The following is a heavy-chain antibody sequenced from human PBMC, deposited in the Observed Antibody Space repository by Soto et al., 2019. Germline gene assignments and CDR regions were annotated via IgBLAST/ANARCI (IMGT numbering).Heavy chain of an antibody. V-gene: IGHV3-23*01. D-gene: IGHD3-3*01. CDR2: ISGSGGST. CDR1: GFTFSSYA. J-gene: IGHJ6*02. Sequence: PGGSLRLSCAASGFTFSSYAMSWVRQAPGKGLEWVSAISGSGGSTYYADSVKGRFTISRDNSKNTLYLQMNSLRAEDSAVYYCAKVANPYYDFWLISYEYYGMDVWGQGTTVTVSS. CDR3: AKVANPYYDFWLISYEYYGMDV.